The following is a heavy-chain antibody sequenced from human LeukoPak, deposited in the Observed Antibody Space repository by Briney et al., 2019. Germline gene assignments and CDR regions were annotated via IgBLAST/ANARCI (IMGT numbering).Heavy chain of an antibody. CDR1: GYTFTSYG. Sequence: ASVKVSCTASGYTFTSYGITWVRQAPGQGLEWMGWISAYNGNTNYAQKLQGRVTMTTDTSTSTAYMELRSLRSDDTAVYYCARGPIIDIAIVPAADEYYYMDVWGKGTTVTVSS. CDR2: ISAYNGNT. J-gene: IGHJ6*03. D-gene: IGHD2-2*01. CDR3: ARGPIIDIAIVPAADEYYYMDV. V-gene: IGHV1-18*01.